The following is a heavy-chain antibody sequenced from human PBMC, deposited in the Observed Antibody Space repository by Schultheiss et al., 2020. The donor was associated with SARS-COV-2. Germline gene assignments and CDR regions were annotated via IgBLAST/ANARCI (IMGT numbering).Heavy chain of an antibody. J-gene: IGHJ6*02. CDR2: IIPIFGTA. D-gene: IGHD6-13*01. Sequence: SVKVSCKASGGTFSSYAISWVRQAPGQGHEWMGGIIPIFGTANYAQKFQGRVTITADESTSTAYMELSSLRSEDTAVYYCARVKDSSSLMSNYYYYGMDVWGQGTTVTVSS. CDR1: GGTFSSYA. CDR3: ARVKDSSSLMSNYYYYGMDV. V-gene: IGHV1-69*13.